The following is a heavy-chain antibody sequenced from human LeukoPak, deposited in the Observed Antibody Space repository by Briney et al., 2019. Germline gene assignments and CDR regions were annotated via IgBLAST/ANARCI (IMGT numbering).Heavy chain of an antibody. Sequence: PGGSLRLSCAASGFSFSAYGMHWVRQAPGKGLEWVAVIWYDGSNKYYADSVKGRFTISRDNSKNTLYLQMNSLRAEDTAVYYCAKDRRQRYCGGDCYSRYFDYWGQGTLVTVSS. CDR2: IWYDGSNK. CDR1: GFSFSAYG. D-gene: IGHD2-21*02. CDR3: AKDRRQRYCGGDCYSRYFDY. J-gene: IGHJ4*02. V-gene: IGHV3-33*06.